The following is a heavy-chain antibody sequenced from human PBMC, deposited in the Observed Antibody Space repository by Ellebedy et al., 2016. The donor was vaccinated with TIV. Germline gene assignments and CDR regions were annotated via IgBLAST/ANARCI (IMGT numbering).Heavy chain of an antibody. CDR3: ARDYGEVHYYGMDV. Sequence: GESLKISCAASGVTLRNYWLSWVRQAPGKGLEWVAHINGDESEKLYVDSVKGRFTISRDNAENSLYLQMSSLRAEDTAVYYCARDYGEVHYYGMDVWGQGTTVTVSS. J-gene: IGHJ6*02. CDR2: INGDESEK. V-gene: IGHV3-7*01. CDR1: GVTLRNYW. D-gene: IGHD3-16*01.